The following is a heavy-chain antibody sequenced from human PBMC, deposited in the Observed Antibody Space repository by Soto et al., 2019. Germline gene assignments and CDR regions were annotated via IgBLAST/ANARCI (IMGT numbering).Heavy chain of an antibody. Sequence: PGGSLRLSCAASGFAFDDYGMHWVRQSPGKGLEWVSGIGWNSAGIGYADSVKGRFTISRDNAKKSLYLQMNSLRVGDTAFYYCARDPAWGSVDYWGLGTLVTVS. D-gene: IGHD7-27*01. CDR3: ARDPAWGSVDY. J-gene: IGHJ4*02. CDR2: IGWNSAGI. V-gene: IGHV3-9*01. CDR1: GFAFDDYG.